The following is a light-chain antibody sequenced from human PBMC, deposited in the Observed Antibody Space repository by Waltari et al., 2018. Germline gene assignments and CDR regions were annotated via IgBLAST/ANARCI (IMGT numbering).Light chain of an antibody. J-gene: IGLJ1*01. Sequence: QSVLTQQPSVAAAPAQKVTISCYGGNSHVGINYGSCYQQLPGTAPKLHIYDSNKRPSGIPDRFSGSQSGTSATLGITGLQTGDEADYYCGTWDDSLSAEVFGTGTKVTVL. CDR3: GTWDDSLSAEV. V-gene: IGLV1-51*01. CDR2: DSN. CDR1: NSHVGINY.